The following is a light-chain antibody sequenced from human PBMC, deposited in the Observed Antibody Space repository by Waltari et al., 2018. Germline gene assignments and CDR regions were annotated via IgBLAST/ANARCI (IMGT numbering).Light chain of an antibody. Sequence: QSVLTQPPSASETPGQRVTISCPGSRPNSGSNYVYWYQQPPGTAPQLLIYRNNQRPSGVPDRFSGSKSGTSASLAISGLQSEDEADYFCAAWDRSLRIVVFGGGTKLTVL. CDR3: AAWDRSLRIVV. J-gene: IGLJ2*01. CDR1: RPNSGSNY. CDR2: RNN. V-gene: IGLV1-47*01.